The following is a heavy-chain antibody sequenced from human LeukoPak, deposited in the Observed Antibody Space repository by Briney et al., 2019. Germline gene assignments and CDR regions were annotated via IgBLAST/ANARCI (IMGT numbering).Heavy chain of an antibody. D-gene: IGHD3-22*01. V-gene: IGHV3-33*01. J-gene: IGHJ4*02. Sequence: GASLRLSCAAAGFTFSSYGMHWVRQAPGKGLEWVAVIWYDGSNKYYADSVKGRFTISRDNTKNTLYLQMNSLRAEDTAVYYCAREDSSGYYYNWGQGTLVTVS. CDR2: IWYDGSNK. CDR3: AREDSSGYYYN. CDR1: GFTFSSYG.